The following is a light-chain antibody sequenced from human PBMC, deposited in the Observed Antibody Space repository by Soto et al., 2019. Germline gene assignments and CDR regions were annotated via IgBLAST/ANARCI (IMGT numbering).Light chain of an antibody. CDR3: SSYTSSSTDV. J-gene: IGLJ1*01. V-gene: IGLV2-14*01. CDR2: EVS. Sequence: ALTQPASVSGSPGQSITISCTGTSSDVGGYNYVSWYQQHPGKAPKLMIYEVSNRPSGVSNRFSGSKSGNTASLTISGLQAEDEADYYCSSYTSSSTDVFGTGTKVTVL. CDR1: SSDVGGYNY.